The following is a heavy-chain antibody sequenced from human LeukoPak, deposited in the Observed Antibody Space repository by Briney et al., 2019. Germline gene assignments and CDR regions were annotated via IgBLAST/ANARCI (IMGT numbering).Heavy chain of an antibody. CDR2: INNRADET. CDR3: ERDPSEYEWQRGRYRDF. V-gene: IGHV3-23*01. Sequence: SGGSLRLSCAASGFTFSSYAMSWVRQAPGKGLEWVSTINNRADETHYADFVRGRFFISRDNSNSRLTLHMNNLRVEDTAVYYCERDPSEYEWQRGRYRDFWGQGSQVTVSS. D-gene: IGHD1-26*01. CDR1: GFTFSSYA. J-gene: IGHJ4*02.